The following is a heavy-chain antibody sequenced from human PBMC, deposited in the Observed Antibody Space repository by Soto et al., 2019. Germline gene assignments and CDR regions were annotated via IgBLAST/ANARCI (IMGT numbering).Heavy chain of an antibody. CDR3: ARPRSSSRNYYGMDV. Sequence: PGESLKISCKGSGYSFTGYWFGSVRQMPGKGLEWMGIIYPGDSDTRYSPSFQGQVTISADKSISTAYLQWNSLKASDTAMYYCARPRSSSRNYYGMDVWGQGTTVTVSS. J-gene: IGHJ6*02. CDR1: GYSFTGYW. D-gene: IGHD6-13*01. V-gene: IGHV5-51*01. CDR2: IYPGDSDT.